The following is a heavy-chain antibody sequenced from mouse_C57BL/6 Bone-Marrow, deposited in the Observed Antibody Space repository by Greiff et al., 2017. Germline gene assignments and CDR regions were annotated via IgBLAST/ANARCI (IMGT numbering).Heavy chain of an antibody. V-gene: IGHV1-64*01. J-gene: IGHJ4*01. Sequence: VKLQQPGAELVKPGASVKLSCTASGYTFTSYWMHWVKQRPGQGLEWIGMIHPNSGSTNYNEKFKSKATLTVDKSSSTAYMQLSSLTSEDSAVYYCARDSSGYNYAMDYWGQGTSVTVSS. CDR1: GYTFTSYW. CDR2: IHPNSGST. D-gene: IGHD3-2*02. CDR3: ARDSSGYNYAMDY.